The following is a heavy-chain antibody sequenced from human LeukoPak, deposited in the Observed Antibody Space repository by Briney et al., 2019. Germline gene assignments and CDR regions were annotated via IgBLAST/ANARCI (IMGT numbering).Heavy chain of an antibody. CDR2: IIPIFVTA. Sequence: SVKVSCKASGGTFSSYAISWVRQAPGQGLEWMGGIIPIFVTANYAQKSQGRVTITADESTSPAYMELSSLRSEDTAVYYCARNYYGSGSYYSPFAYWGQGTLVTASS. D-gene: IGHD3-10*01. V-gene: IGHV1-69*13. J-gene: IGHJ4*02. CDR1: GGTFSSYA. CDR3: ARNYYGSGSYYSPFAY.